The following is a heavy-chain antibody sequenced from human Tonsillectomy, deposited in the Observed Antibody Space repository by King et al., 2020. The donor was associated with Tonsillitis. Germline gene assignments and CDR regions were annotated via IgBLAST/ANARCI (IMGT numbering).Heavy chain of an antibody. J-gene: IGHJ4*02. D-gene: IGHD6-19*01. CDR3: ARLSREVAGRPPLPGGYLYYFDY. CDR2: VFYSGNT. V-gene: IGHV4-39*01. CDR1: GGSISSSDCY. Sequence: QLQESGPGLVKPSETLSLTCTVSGGSISSSDCYWGWIRQPPGKGLEWVGNVFYSGNTYYNPSLKSRVTISADTSKNQFSLNLSSVTPADTAVYYCARLSREVAGRPPLPGGYLYYFDYWGQGTLVTVSS.